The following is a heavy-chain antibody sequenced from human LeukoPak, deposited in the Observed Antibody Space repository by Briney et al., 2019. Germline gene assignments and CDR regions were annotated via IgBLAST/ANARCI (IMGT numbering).Heavy chain of an antibody. CDR3: ARDESGSYFDY. D-gene: IGHD1-26*01. CDR1: GGSISSGDYY. V-gene: IGHV4-30-4*01. J-gene: IGHJ4*02. CDR2: IYYSGST. Sequence: SETLSLTCTVSGGSISSGDYYWSWIRQPPGKGLEWIGYIYYSGSTYYNPSLKSRVTISVDTSKNQFSLKLSSVTAADTAVYYCARDESGSYFDYWGQGTLVTVSS.